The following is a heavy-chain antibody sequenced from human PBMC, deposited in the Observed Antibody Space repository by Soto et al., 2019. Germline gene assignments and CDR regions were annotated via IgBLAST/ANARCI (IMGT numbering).Heavy chain of an antibody. CDR3: ATDRDDYRNYGFDY. D-gene: IGHD4-4*01. CDR2: SSGSGSGGST. Sequence: EVQLLESGGGLVQPGGSLRLSCAASGFTFTNYAMTWVRQAPGKGLEWVSISSGSGSGGSTNYADSVNGRFTISRDNSKNTLYLQMNSLRVEDTAVYYCATDRDDYRNYGFDYWGQGTLVTVSS. J-gene: IGHJ4*02. V-gene: IGHV3-23*01. CDR1: GFTFTNYA.